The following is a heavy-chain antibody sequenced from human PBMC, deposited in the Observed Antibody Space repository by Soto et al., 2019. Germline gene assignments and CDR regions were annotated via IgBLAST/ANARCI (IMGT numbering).Heavy chain of an antibody. CDR1: GFTFGFNA. V-gene: IGHV3-23*01. Sequence: PGGSLRLSCAATGFTFGFNALSWVRQAPGKGLEWVSSISAGGVSTNYADSVRGRFTISRDNAKNTLYLQMNSLSAEDTAVYYCAKGNYDYVWGSSARYWGQGTLVTVSS. D-gene: IGHD3-16*01. CDR3: AKGNYDYVWGSSARY. J-gene: IGHJ4*02. CDR2: ISAGGVST.